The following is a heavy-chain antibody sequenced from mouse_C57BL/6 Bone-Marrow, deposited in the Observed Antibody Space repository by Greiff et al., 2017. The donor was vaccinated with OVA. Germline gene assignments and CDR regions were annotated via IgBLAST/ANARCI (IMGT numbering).Heavy chain of an antibody. J-gene: IGHJ1*03. CDR1: GFTFSDYG. Sequence: EVKLMESGGGLVKPGGSLKLSCAASGFTFSDYGMHWVRQAPEKGLEWVAYISSGSSTISYADTVKGRFTISRDNAKNTLFLQMTSLRSEDTAMYYCARRRRGRGYFDVWGTGTTVTVSS. CDR3: ARRRRGRGYFDV. CDR2: ISSGSSTI. V-gene: IGHV5-17*01.